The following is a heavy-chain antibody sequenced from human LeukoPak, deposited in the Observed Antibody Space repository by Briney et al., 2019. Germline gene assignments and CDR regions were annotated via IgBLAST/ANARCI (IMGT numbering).Heavy chain of an antibody. CDR2: IYYSGST. V-gene: IGHV4-39*01. CDR3: ARIASVGATKDY. Sequence: SETLSLTCTVSGGSISSSSYYWGWIRQPPGKGLEWIGSIYYSGSTYYNPSLKSRVTISVDTSKNQFSLKLSSVTAADTAVYYCARIASVGATKDYWGQGTLVTVSS. J-gene: IGHJ4*02. D-gene: IGHD1-26*01. CDR1: GGSISSSSYY.